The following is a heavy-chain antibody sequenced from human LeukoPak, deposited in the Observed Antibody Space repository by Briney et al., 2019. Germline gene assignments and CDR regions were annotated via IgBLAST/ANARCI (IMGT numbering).Heavy chain of an antibody. J-gene: IGHJ3*02. D-gene: IGHD1-14*01. Sequence: GGSLRLSCTASGFTLSTYWMAWVRQAPGKGLEWVAHIKQDGSEMFYVESVKGRFTISRDNPKESVYLQMNSLGVEDTAVYYCAKENRAFDMWGQGTMVTVSS. V-gene: IGHV3-7*01. CDR3: AKENRAFDM. CDR2: IKQDGSEM. CDR1: GFTLSTYW.